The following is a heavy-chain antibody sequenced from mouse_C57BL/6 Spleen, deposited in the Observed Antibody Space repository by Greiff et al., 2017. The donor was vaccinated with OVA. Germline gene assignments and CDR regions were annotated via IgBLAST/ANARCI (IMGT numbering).Heavy chain of an antibody. CDR1: GYTFTDYE. V-gene: IGHV1-15*01. J-gene: IGHJ2*01. CDR2: IDPETGGT. Sequence: QVHVKQSGAELVRPGASVTLSCKASGYTFTDYEMHWVKQTPVHGLEWIGAIDPETGGTAYNQKFKGKAILTADKSSSTAYMELRSLTSEDSAVYYCTRGGLRLLYYFDYWGQGTTLTVSS. CDR3: TRGGLRLLYYFDY. D-gene: IGHD2-2*01.